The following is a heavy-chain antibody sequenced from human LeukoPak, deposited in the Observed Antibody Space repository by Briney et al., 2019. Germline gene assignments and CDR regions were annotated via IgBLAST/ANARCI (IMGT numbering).Heavy chain of an antibody. D-gene: IGHD3-16*02. J-gene: IGHJ3*01. CDR2: IYYSGST. V-gene: IGHV4-30-4*01. CDR1: GASLSIADYY. Sequence: SETLSLTCTVSGASLSIADYYWSWIRQPPGKGLEGLEWLGYIYYSGSTYYNPSLTRRITISIDTSKKQFSLKLTSVTAADTAVYYCARSLRGYSFDDWGQGTMVTVSS. CDR3: ARSLRGYSFDD.